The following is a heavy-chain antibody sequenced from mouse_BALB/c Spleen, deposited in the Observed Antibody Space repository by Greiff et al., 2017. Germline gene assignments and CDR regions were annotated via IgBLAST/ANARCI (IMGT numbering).Heavy chain of an antibody. CDR2: ISSGGST. Sequence: DVQLQESGGGLVKPGGSLKLSCAASGFTFSSYAMSWVRQTPEKRLEWVASISSGGSTYYPDSVKGRFTISRDNARNILYLQMSSLRSEDTAMYYCARGAIYYDYDGDAMDYWGQGTSVTVSS. V-gene: IGHV5-6-5*01. D-gene: IGHD2-4*01. CDR3: ARGAIYYDYDGDAMDY. J-gene: IGHJ4*01. CDR1: GFTFSSYA.